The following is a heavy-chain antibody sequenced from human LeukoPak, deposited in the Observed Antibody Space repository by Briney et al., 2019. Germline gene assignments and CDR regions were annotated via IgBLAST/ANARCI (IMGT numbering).Heavy chain of an antibody. CDR3: ARGLTATPWGSHGAFDY. V-gene: IGHV3-21*04. Sequence: GGSLRLSCAASGFSFTSYSFNWVRQAPGKGLEWVSSISSSNSYTYYADSVKGRFTISRDNAKNSLYLQMNSLRAEDTALYYCARGLTATPWGSHGAFDYWGQGTLVTVSS. CDR1: GFSFTSYS. J-gene: IGHJ4*02. D-gene: IGHD3-16*01. CDR2: ISSSNSYT.